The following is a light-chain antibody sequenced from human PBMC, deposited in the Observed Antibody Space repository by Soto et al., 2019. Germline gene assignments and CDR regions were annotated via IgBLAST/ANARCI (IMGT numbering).Light chain of an antibody. J-gene: IGLJ2*01. Sequence: QSALTQPASVSGSPGQSITISCTGTSSDVGGYNYVSWYQQHPGKAPKVMIYDVSKRPSGVSNRFSGSKSGNTASLTISGLQVENEADYYCSSYTSSTTRVVFGGGTKVTFL. V-gene: IGLV2-14*03. CDR2: DVS. CDR3: SSYTSSTTRVV. CDR1: SSDVGGYNY.